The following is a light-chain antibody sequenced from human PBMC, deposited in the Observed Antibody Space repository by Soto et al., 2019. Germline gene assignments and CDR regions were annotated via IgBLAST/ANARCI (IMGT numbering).Light chain of an antibody. CDR3: QHYGSSPVT. CDR1: QSVSSSY. J-gene: IGKJ3*01. V-gene: IGKV3-20*01. Sequence: EIVLTQSPGTLSLSPGERATLSCRASQSVSSSYLAWYQQKPGQAPRLLIYGASSRATGIPDRFSGSGSGTDFTLTISRMEPEDFALYYCQHYGSSPVTFGPGTKVDIK. CDR2: GAS.